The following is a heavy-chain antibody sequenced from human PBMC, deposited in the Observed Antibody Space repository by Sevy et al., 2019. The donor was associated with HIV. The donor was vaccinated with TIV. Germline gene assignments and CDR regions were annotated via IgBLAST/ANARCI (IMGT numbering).Heavy chain of an antibody. V-gene: IGHV3-33*01. CDR3: TTSSHSPRVWRDFDPKFYFFYYGMDV. Sequence: GGSLRLSCAASGFSFSSYGMHWVRQAPGKGLEWLAVIWFDGSNEYYADSVKGRFTISRDIAKNTLYLQMNSLRAEDTAVYYCTTSSHSPRVWRDFDPKFYFFYYGMDVWGQGTTVTVSS. CDR2: IWFDGSNE. J-gene: IGHJ6*02. CDR1: GFSFSSYG. D-gene: IGHD3-9*01.